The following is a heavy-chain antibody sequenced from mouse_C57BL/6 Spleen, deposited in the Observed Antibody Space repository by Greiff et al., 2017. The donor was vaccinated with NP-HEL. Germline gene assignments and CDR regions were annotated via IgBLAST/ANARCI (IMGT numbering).Heavy chain of an antibody. J-gene: IGHJ4*01. V-gene: IGHV1-39*01. D-gene: IGHD1-1*01. CDR3: ARGITTVPYAMDY. CDR2: INPNYGTT. Sequence: EVKLMESGPELVKPGASVKISCKASGYSFTDYNMNWVKQSNGKSLEWIGVINPNYGTTSYNQKFKGKATLTVDQSSSTAYMQLNSLTSEDSAVYYCARGITTVPYAMDYWGQGTSVTVSS. CDR1: GYSFTDYN.